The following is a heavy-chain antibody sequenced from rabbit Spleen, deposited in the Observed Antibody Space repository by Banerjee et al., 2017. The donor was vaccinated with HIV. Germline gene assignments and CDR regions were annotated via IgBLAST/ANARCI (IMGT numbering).Heavy chain of an antibody. Sequence: EQLEASGGGLVKPEGSLTLTCKASGVSFSDKDVMCWVRQAPGKGLEWIACIDIGSSGFTYFATWAKGRFTISKTSSTTVTLQMTSLTAADTATYFCARDSGSSFSSYGMDLWGQGTLVTVS. J-gene: IGHJ6*01. V-gene: IGHV1S45*01. CDR2: IDIGSSGFT. CDR1: GVSFSDKDV. D-gene: IGHD8-1*01. CDR3: ARDSGSSFSSYGMDL.